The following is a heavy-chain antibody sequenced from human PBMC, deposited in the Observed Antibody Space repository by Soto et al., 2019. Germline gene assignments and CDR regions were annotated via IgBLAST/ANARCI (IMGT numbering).Heavy chain of an antibody. J-gene: IGHJ4*02. CDR3: ASSHVYSSGWSTFDY. Sequence: PGGSLRLSCAASGFTFSDYYMSWIRQAPGKGLEWVSYISSSGSTIYYADSVKGRFTISRDNAKNSLYLQMNSLRAEDTAAYYCASSHVYSSGWSTFDYWGQGTLVTVSS. V-gene: IGHV3-11*01. CDR2: ISSSGSTI. D-gene: IGHD6-19*01. CDR1: GFTFSDYY.